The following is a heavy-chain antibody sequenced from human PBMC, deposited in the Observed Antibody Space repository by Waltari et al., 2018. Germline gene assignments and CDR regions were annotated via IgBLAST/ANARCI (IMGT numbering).Heavy chain of an antibody. J-gene: IGHJ4*02. CDR3: ARGWAGVQGAHPTD. CDR1: GYTFTGYY. D-gene: IGHD3-10*01. CDR2: INPNSGDT. V-gene: IGHV1-2*02. Sequence: QVQLVQSGAEVKKPGASVKVSCKASGYTFTGYYMHWVRQAPGQGLEWMGWINPNSGDTNYAQKFQGRVTMTRDTSISTAYMELSRLRSDDTAVYYWARGWAGVQGAHPTDWGQGTLVTVSS.